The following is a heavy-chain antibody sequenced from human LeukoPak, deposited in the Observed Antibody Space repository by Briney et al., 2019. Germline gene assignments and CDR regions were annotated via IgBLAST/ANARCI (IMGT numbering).Heavy chain of an antibody. V-gene: IGHV1-46*01. J-gene: IGHJ4*02. Sequence: ASVKVSCKASGYTFTSYYMHWVRQAPGQGLEWMGIINPSGGSTSYAQKFQGRVTMTRATSASTVYMELSSLRSEDTVVYYCAREGNTAYYFDYWGRGTLVTVSS. CDR1: GYTFTSYY. CDR2: INPSGGST. CDR3: AREGNTAYYFDY. D-gene: IGHD5-18*01.